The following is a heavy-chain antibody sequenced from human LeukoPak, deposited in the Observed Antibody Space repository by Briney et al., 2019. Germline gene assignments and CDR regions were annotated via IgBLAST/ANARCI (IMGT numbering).Heavy chain of an antibody. CDR2: IKQDGSEE. CDR1: GFDFSSYW. J-gene: IGHJ4*02. CDR3: ARGGSNFDY. Sequence: GGSLRLSCAASGFDFSSYWMSWVRQAPGKGLEWVANIKQDGSEESYVDSVKGRFTISRDNAKNSLSLQMNSLRVDDTAMYYCARGGSNFDYWGQGTLVTVSS. V-gene: IGHV3-7*01. D-gene: IGHD2-15*01.